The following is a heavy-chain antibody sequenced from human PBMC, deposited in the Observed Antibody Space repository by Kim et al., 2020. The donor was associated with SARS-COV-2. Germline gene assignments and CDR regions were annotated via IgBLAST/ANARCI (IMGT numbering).Heavy chain of an antibody. CDR2: ISAYNGNT. J-gene: IGHJ6*02. Sequence: ASVKVSCKASGYTFTSYGISWVRQAPGQGLEWMGWISAYNGNTNYAQKLQGRVTMTTDTSTSTAYMELRSLRSDDTAVYYCARGVLRYFDWLFLGEYYYDSSGYYRGPYYYGMDVWGQGTTVTVSS. CDR3: ARGVLRYFDWLFLGEYYYDSSGYYRGPYYYGMDV. V-gene: IGHV1-18*01. CDR1: GYTFTSYG. D-gene: IGHD3-22*01.